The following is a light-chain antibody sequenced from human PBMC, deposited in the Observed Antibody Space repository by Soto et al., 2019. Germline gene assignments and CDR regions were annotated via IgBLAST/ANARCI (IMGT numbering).Light chain of an antibody. CDR3: KQYNRYWT. J-gene: IGKJ1*01. CDR2: QAS. CDR1: LSISTR. Sequence: DIQVTQSPSTLSASIGDRVTITCRASLSISTRLAWFQQKPGRAPKLLIYQASSLESGVPSRFSGSGSGTQFTLTISSLQPEDFATYYCKQYNRYWTFGQGTKVEIK. V-gene: IGKV1-5*03.